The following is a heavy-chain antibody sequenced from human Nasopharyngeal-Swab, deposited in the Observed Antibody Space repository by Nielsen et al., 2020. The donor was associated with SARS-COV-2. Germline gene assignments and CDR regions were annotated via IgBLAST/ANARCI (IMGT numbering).Heavy chain of an antibody. CDR3: ARGRAMIVVVDPYGMDV. Sequence: GESVKISCAASGFTFSSYSMNWVRQAPGKGLEWVSSISSSSSYIYYADSVKGRFTISRDNAKNSLYLQMNSLRAEDTAVYYCARGRAMIVVVDPYGMDVWGQGTTVTVSS. CDR2: ISSSSSYI. V-gene: IGHV3-21*01. D-gene: IGHD3-22*01. CDR1: GFTFSSYS. J-gene: IGHJ6*02.